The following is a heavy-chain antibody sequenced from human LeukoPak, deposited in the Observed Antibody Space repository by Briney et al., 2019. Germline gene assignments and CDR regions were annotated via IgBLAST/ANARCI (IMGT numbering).Heavy chain of an antibody. Sequence: GGSLRLSCAASGLTFSSYAMSWVRQAPGKGLEWVSAISGSGGSTYYADSVKGRFTISRDNSKNTLYLQMNSLRAEDTAVYYCAKDHPLWFGELLAAPHYFDYWGQGTLVTVSS. D-gene: IGHD3-10*01. J-gene: IGHJ4*02. CDR3: AKDHPLWFGELLAAPHYFDY. CDR1: GLTFSSYA. V-gene: IGHV3-23*01. CDR2: ISGSGGST.